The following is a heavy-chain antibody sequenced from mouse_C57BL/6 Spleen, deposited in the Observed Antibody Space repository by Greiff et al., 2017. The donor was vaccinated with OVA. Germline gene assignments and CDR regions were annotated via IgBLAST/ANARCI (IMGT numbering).Heavy chain of an antibody. CDR3: ARGLTVKAMDY. V-gene: IGHV1-50*01. Sequence: QVQLQQPGAELVKPGASVKLSCKASGYTFTSYWMQWVKQRPGQGLEWIGEIDPSDSYTNYNQKFKGKATLTVDTSSSPAYMQLSSLTSGDSAVYYCARGLTVKAMDYWGQGTSVTVSS. CDR1: GYTFTSYW. D-gene: IGHD4-1*01. CDR2: IDPSDSYT. J-gene: IGHJ4*01.